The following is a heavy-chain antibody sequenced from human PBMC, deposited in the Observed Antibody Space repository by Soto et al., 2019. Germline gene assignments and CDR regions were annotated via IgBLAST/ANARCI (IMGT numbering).Heavy chain of an antibody. Sequence: GGSLRLSCAASGFTFSSYWMSWVRQAPGKGLEWVANIKQDGSEKYYVDSVKGRFTISRDNAKNSLYLQMNSLRAEDTAVYYCASNLRENDFWSGYFGGMDVWGQGTTVTVSS. CDR1: GFTFSSYW. J-gene: IGHJ6*02. CDR3: ASNLRENDFWSGYFGGMDV. D-gene: IGHD3-3*01. CDR2: IKQDGSEK. V-gene: IGHV3-7*05.